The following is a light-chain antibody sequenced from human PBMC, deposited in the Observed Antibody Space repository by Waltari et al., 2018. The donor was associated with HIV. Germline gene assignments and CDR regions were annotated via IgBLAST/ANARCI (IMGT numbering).Light chain of an antibody. J-gene: IGLJ3*02. CDR3: TSFTTTTAWV. CDR1: SSDIGGYDY. CDR2: DVT. Sequence: QSALTQPASVSGSLGQSITFSCTGTSSDIGGYDYVSWYQQHPGEAPKIIIYDVTKRPQGISCRFSGSNAGDTASLTISGLQAEDEADYYCTSFTTTTAWVFGGGTKLTVL. V-gene: IGLV2-14*03.